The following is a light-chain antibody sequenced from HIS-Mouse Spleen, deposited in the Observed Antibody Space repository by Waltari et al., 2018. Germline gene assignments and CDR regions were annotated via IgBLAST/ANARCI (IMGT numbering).Light chain of an antibody. CDR2: EDS. V-gene: IGLV3-10*01. Sequence: SYQTQQPPAAAFPAEPAGSTTCGGAVPPKKADSYQQKTGQAPVLVIYEDSKRPSGIPERFSGSSSGTMATLTISGAQVEDEADYYCYSTDSSGNHRVFGGGTKLTVL. CDR3: YSTDSSGNHRV. J-gene: IGLJ2*01. CDR1: AVPPKK.